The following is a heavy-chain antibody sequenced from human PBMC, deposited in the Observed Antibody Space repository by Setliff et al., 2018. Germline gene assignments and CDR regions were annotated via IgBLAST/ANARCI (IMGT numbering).Heavy chain of an antibody. J-gene: IGHJ4*02. CDR2: VDPEDGET. CDR3: ARDRRGSSYYNFWSDGRYFDY. V-gene: IGHV1-69-2*01. CDR1: GYTFTDYY. Sequence: ASVKVSCKASGYTFTDYYMHWVQQAPGKGLEWMGRVDPEDGETIYAEKFQGRVTITADTSTDTAYMELSSLRSEDTAVYYCARDRRGSSYYNFWSDGRYFDYWGQGTLVTVSS. D-gene: IGHD3-3*01.